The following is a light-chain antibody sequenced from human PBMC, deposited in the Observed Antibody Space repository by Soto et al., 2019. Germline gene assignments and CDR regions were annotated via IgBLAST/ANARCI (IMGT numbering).Light chain of an antibody. CDR2: EVT. Sequence: QSALTQPPSASGSPGQSVTISCTGTSSDVGAYIYVSWYQQHPGKAPKLIIYEVTKRPSGVPDRFSASKSGNTASLTVSGLQAEDEADYYCSSYAGSNNFEVFGGGTKLTVL. J-gene: IGLJ2*01. CDR1: SSDVGAYIY. CDR3: SSYAGSNNFEV. V-gene: IGLV2-8*01.